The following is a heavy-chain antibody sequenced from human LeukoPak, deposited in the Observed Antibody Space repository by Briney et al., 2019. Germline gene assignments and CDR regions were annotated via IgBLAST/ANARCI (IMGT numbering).Heavy chain of an antibody. CDR1: GFTFDDYA. CDR3: AKDIDYDGRGFDY. Sequence: GGSLRLSCAASGFTFDDYAMHWVRQAPGKGLEWVSGISWNSGSIGYADSVKGRLTISRDNAKNSLYLHMNSLRAEDTALYYCAKDIDYDGRGFDYWGQGTLVTGSS. CDR2: ISWNSGSI. J-gene: IGHJ4*02. D-gene: IGHD3-22*01. V-gene: IGHV3-9*01.